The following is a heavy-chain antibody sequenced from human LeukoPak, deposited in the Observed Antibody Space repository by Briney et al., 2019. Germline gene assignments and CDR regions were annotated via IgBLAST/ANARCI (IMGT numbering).Heavy chain of an antibody. D-gene: IGHD2-2*01. V-gene: IGHV1-69*13. Sequence: SVKVSCKASGGTFSSYAISWVRQAPGQGLELMGGIIPIFGTANYAQKFQGRVTITADESTSTAYMELSSLRSEDTAVYYCARVSSSSTSCPGSFDYWGQGTLFTVSS. J-gene: IGHJ4*02. CDR3: ARVSSSSTSCPGSFDY. CDR1: GGTFSSYA. CDR2: IIPIFGTA.